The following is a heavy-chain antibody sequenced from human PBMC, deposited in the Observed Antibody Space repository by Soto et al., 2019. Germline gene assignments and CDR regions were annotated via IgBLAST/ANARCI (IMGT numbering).Heavy chain of an antibody. CDR3: AKRRSVDWGAMDV. CDR2: ISGSGGST. V-gene: IGHV3-23*01. Sequence: EVQLLESGGGLVQPGGSLRLSCAASGFTFSNYAMNWVRQAPGKGLEWVSGISGSGGSTYYADSVKGRFTISRDSSKNTLHLQMNSLRAEDTAVYYCAKRRSVDWGAMDVWGQGTTVTVSS. CDR1: GFTFSNYA. D-gene: IGHD3-9*01. J-gene: IGHJ6*02.